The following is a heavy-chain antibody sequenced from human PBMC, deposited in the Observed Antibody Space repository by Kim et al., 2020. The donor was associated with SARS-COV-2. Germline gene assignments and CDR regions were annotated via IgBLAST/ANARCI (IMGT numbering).Heavy chain of an antibody. CDR2: IGPGGGT. D-gene: IGHD1-20*01. J-gene: IGHJ4*02. V-gene: IGHV3-23*01. CDR3: SKYKVKTPPDY. CDR1: GFTFNSYA. Sequence: GGSLRLSCAASGFTFNSYALSWVRQAPGMGLEWVSGIGPGGGTHYLASVKGRFTISRDNYRNTLPLQMNSLRVEDTAAYYCSKYKVKTPPDYWCQGALFT.